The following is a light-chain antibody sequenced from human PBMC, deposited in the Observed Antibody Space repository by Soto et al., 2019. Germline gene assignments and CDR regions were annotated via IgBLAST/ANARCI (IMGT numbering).Light chain of an antibody. Sequence: ENVLTQSPGTLSLSPGESATLSCRASQTVSGSYVAWYQQKPGQTPRLLIYGASSRATGIPDRFSGSGSGTDFTLTISRLEPEDFAVYHCQQYGDSPLTFGGGTKVEIK. CDR2: GAS. V-gene: IGKV3-20*01. J-gene: IGKJ4*01. CDR1: QTVSGSY. CDR3: QQYGDSPLT.